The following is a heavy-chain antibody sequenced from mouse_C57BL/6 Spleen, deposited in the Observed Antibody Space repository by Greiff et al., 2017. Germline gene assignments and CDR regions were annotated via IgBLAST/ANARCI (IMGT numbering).Heavy chain of an antibody. Sequence: VQLKESGAELARPGASVKLSCKASGYTFTSYGISWVKQRTGPGLEWIGEIYPRSGNTYYNEKFKGKATLTADTSSSTAYMELRSLTSEDSAVYFCAGYYGSSYRDYAMDYWGQGTSVTVSS. CDR3: AGYYGSSYRDYAMDY. D-gene: IGHD1-1*01. J-gene: IGHJ4*01. CDR2: IYPRSGNT. V-gene: IGHV1-81*01. CDR1: GYTFTSYG.